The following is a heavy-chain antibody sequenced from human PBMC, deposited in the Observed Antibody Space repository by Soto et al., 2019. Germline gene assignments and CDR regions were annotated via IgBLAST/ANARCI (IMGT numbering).Heavy chain of an antibody. Sequence: GASVKVSCKASGGTFNSYAISWVRPAPGQGLEWMGGIIPIFGNTNYAQKLQGRVTITTDTSTSTAYMELRRLRSDDTAVYYCARNRANWFDPWGQGTLVTVSS. CDR1: GGTFNSYA. CDR3: ARNRANWFDP. V-gene: IGHV1-18*01. CDR2: IIPIFGNT. J-gene: IGHJ5*02.